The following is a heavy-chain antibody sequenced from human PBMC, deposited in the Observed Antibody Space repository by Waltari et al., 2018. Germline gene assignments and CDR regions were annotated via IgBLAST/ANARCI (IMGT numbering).Heavy chain of an antibody. CDR3: ARGGSSSWYINY. Sequence: QVQLVQSGAEVKKPGASVKVSCKASGYTFTSYAMHWVRQAPGQRLEWMGWINAGNGNTKDSQKFQGRVTITRDTSASTAYMELSSLRSEDTAVYYCARGGSSSWYINYWGQGTLVTVSS. CDR2: INAGNGNT. CDR1: GYTFTSYA. J-gene: IGHJ4*02. D-gene: IGHD6-13*01. V-gene: IGHV1-3*01.